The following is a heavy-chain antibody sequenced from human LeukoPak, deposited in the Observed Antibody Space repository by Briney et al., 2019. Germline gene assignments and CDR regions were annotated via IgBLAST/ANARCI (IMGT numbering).Heavy chain of an antibody. D-gene: IGHD3-22*01. Sequence: ASVKVSCKASGYTFTGYYMHWVRQAPGQGLEWMGRINPNSGGTNYAQKFQGRVTMTRDTSISTAYMELSRVRSDDTAVYYCARVFYDSSGPFDYWGQGTLVTVSS. V-gene: IGHV1-2*06. CDR1: GYTFTGYY. CDR2: INPNSGGT. J-gene: IGHJ4*02. CDR3: ARVFYDSSGPFDY.